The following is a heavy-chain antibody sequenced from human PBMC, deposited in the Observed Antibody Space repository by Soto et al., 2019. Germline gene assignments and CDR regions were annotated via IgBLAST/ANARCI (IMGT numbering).Heavy chain of an antibody. Sequence: PSETLSLTCTVSGGSISSYYWSWIRQPPGKGLEWIGYIYYSGSTNYNPSLKSRVTISVDTSKNQFSLKLSSVTAADTAVYYCDRGVYSGYDYGLDYWGQGTLVTVSS. V-gene: IGHV4-59*08. J-gene: IGHJ4*02. CDR3: DRGVYSGYDYGLDY. CDR2: IYYSGST. CDR1: GGSISSYY. D-gene: IGHD5-12*01.